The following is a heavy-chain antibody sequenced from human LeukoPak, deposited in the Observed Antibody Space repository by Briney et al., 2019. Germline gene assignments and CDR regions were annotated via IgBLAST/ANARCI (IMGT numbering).Heavy chain of an antibody. CDR1: GFTFDSYV. CDR3: AKESGNAFNDPFDM. CDR2: IGTSGRST. Sequence: PGGSLRLSCAASGFTFDSYVMTWVRQAPGKGLEWVSGIGTSGRSTYYADSVKGRFNISRDNSKNTLYLQMNSLRAEDTALYYCAKESGNAFNDPFDMWGQGTMVIVSS. J-gene: IGHJ3*02. V-gene: IGHV3-23*01. D-gene: IGHD3-16*01.